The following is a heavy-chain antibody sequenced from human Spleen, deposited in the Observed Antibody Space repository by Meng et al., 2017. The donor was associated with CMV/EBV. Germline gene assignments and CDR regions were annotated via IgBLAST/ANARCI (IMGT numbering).Heavy chain of an antibody. J-gene: IGHJ4*02. CDR2: INHSGST. D-gene: IGHD3-10*01. CDR3: ASLWFGELFRAY. Sequence: LTCAVYGGSFSCYYGSWIRQPPGKGLEWIGEINHSGSTNYNPSLKSRVTISVDTSKNQFSLKLSSVTAADTAVYYCASLWFGELFRAYWGQGTLVTVSS. V-gene: IGHV4-34*01. CDR1: GGSFSCYY.